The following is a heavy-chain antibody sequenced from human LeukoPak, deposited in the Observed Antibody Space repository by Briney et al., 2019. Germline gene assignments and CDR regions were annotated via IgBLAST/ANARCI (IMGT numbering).Heavy chain of an antibody. J-gene: IGHJ4*02. Sequence: SVKVSCKASGGTFSSYAISWVRQAPGQGLEWMGRIIPILGIANYAQKFQGRVTITADKSTSTAYMELSSLRSEDTAVYYCAILTYYDILTGYPFDYWGRGTLVTVSS. CDR1: GGTFSSYA. CDR3: AILTYYDILTGYPFDY. V-gene: IGHV1-69*04. D-gene: IGHD3-9*01. CDR2: IIPILGIA.